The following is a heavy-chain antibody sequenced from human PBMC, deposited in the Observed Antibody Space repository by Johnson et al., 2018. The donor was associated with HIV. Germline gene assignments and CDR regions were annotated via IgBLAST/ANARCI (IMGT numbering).Heavy chain of an antibody. V-gene: IGHV3-20*04. D-gene: IGHD4-17*01. CDR2: INWNGGST. J-gene: IGHJ3*02. CDR1: GFTFNDYG. Sequence: VQLVESGGGVVRPGGSLRLSCAASGFTFNDYGMNWVRQAPGKGLEWVSGINWNGGSTGYADSVKGRFTISRDTAKNSLYLQMNSLTPEDTALYYCAKAVTTASGDAFDIWGQGTMVTVSS. CDR3: AKAVTTASGDAFDI.